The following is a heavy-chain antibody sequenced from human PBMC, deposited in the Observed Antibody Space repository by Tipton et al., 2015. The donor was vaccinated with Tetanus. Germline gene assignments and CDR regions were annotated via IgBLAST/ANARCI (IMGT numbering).Heavy chain of an antibody. V-gene: IGHV4-39*01. CDR2: IYYSGST. D-gene: IGHD3-22*01. J-gene: IGHJ1*01. CDR3: ARQDTLNYYYVGYFHD. Sequence: TLSLTCTVSGGSISSDAHYWSWIRQAPGKGLEWIGIIYYSGSTYYNASLRSRVTISVDTSKNQFSLQLRSVTAADTAVYYCARQDTLNYYYVGYFHDWGQGTLVTVSS. CDR1: GGSISSDAHY.